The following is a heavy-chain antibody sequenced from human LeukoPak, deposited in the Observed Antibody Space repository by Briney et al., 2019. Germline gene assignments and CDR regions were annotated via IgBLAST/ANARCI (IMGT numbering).Heavy chain of an antibody. D-gene: IGHD1-26*01. V-gene: IGHV1-18*04. CDR3: ARGGIVGATTFDFDY. Sequence: ASVKVSCKASGYTFTGYYMHWVRQAPGQGLEWMGWISAYNGNTNYAQKLQGRVTMTTDTSTSTAYMELRSLRSDDTAVYYCARGGIVGATTFDFDYWGQGTLVTVSS. CDR1: GYTFTGYY. CDR2: ISAYNGNT. J-gene: IGHJ4*02.